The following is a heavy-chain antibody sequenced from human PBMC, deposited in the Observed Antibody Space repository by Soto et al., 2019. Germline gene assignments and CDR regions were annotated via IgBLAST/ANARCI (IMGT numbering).Heavy chain of an antibody. CDR1: GFTFSTYG. CDR2: MGNDGITT. J-gene: IGHJ3*02. Sequence: GGSLRLSCAASGFTFSTYGMHWVRQAPGKGLEWVAVMGNDGITTFYAYSVKGRFTIARDNSKNTLFLQMNSLRADDTAVYYWATEFQWELHAFDIWGQGTMVTV. CDR3: ATEFQWELHAFDI. D-gene: IGHD1-26*01. V-gene: IGHV3-30*02.